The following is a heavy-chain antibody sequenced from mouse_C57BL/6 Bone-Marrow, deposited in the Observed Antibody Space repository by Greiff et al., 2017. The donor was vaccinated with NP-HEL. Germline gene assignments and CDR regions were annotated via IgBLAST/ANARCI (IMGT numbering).Heavy chain of an antibody. CDR1: GYTFTSYW. CDR3: ARPTTVEAY. CDR2: IHPNSGST. V-gene: IGHV1-64*01. J-gene: IGHJ3*01. Sequence: QVQLQQPGAELVKPGASVKLSCKASGYTFTSYWMHWVKQRPGQGLEWIGMIHPNSGSTNYNEKFKSKATLTVDKSSSTAYMQLSGLTSEDAAVYYCARPTTVEAYWGQGTLVTVSA. D-gene: IGHD1-1*01.